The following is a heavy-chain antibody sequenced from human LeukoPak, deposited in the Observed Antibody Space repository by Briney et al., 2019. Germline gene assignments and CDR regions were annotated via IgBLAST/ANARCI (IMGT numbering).Heavy chain of an antibody. Sequence: GESLKISCKGSGYSFTSYWISWVRQMPGKGLEWMGRIDPSDSYTNYSPSFQGHVTISADKSISTAYLQWSTLKASDTAMYYCARREYSTSSGYVYWGQGTLVTVSS. CDR1: GYSFTSYW. V-gene: IGHV5-10-1*01. J-gene: IGHJ4*02. CDR2: IDPSDSYT. D-gene: IGHD6-6*01. CDR3: ARREYSTSSGYVY.